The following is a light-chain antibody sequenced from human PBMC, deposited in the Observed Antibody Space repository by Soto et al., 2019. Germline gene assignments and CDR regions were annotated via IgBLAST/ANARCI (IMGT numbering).Light chain of an antibody. J-gene: IGKJ5*01. CDR2: GAS. CDR1: RSVSNN. V-gene: IGKV3-15*01. CDR3: QQYQNWPIT. Sequence: EIVVPQSPATLSVAPGETDTHSRRASRSVSNNVTWYKQQPGQPPRLLIYGASTRATGTPVRCRGSGSGTEFTLPISSLKSEDFALYYCQQYQNWPITVGQGTRLEIK.